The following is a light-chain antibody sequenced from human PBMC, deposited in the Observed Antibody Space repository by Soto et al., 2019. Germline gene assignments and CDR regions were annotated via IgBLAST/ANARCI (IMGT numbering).Light chain of an antibody. V-gene: IGKV1-33*01. CDR1: RDIIKF. CDR2: DAS. Sequence: DIRMTQSPSSLSASVGDSVTITCQASRDIIKFLNWYQQKPGKAPKILIYDASNLETGVPARFSGGGSGTDFALTISSLQPEDSATYYCQYYGNLHLFTFGPGTKVEVK. J-gene: IGKJ3*01. CDR3: QYYGNLHLFT.